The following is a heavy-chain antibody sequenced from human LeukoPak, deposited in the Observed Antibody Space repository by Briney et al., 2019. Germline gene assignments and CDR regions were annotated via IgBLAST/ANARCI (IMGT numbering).Heavy chain of an antibody. J-gene: IGHJ4*02. CDR3: ARGKYSSGWFDY. CDR2: ITTNSTYI. V-gene: IGHV3-21*01. Sequence: PGGSLRLSCAASGFTFSSYSMSWVRQAQGQGLDWVSSITTNSTYISYADSVKGRFTISRDNAKNSLYLQMNSLRAEDTAVYYCARGKYSSGWFDYWGQGTLVTVSS. D-gene: IGHD6-19*01. CDR1: GFTFSSYS.